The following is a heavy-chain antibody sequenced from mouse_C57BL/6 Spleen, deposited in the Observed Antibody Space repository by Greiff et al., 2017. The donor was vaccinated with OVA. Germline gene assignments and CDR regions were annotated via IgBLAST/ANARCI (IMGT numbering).Heavy chain of an antibody. V-gene: IGHV1-53*01. CDR1: GYTFTSYW. D-gene: IGHD2-5*01. CDR2: INPSNGGT. CDR3: ARHYSNYERGLDY. J-gene: IGHJ2*01. Sequence: QVHVKQSGTELVKPGASVKLSCKASGYTFTSYWMHWVKQRPGQGLEWIGNINPSNGGTNYNEKFKSKATLTVDKSSSTAYMQLSSLTSEDSAVYYCARHYSNYERGLDYWGQGTTLTVSS.